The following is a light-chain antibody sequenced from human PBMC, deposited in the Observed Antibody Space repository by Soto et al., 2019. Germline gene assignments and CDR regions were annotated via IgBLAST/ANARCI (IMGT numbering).Light chain of an antibody. CDR1: QGIRSH. CDR3: LQLNDYPRT. CDR2: AAS. V-gene: IGKV1-9*01. J-gene: IGKJ1*01. Sequence: DIQLTQSPSLLSASVGDRVTITCRASQGIRSHLAWYQQKPGKAPQLLLYAASTLQSGVPSSFSGSGSGTEFSVTISSLRPEDFATYYCLQLNDYPRTFGQGTKVEIK.